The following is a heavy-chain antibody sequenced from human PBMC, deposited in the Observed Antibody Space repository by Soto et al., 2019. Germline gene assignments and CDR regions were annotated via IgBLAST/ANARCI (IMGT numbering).Heavy chain of an antibody. D-gene: IGHD6-13*01. V-gene: IGHV4-59*12. CDR1: GGSISSYY. Sequence: SETLSLTCTVSGGSISSYYWSWIRQPPGKGLEWIGYIYYSGSTNYNPSLKSRVTISVDTSKNQFSLKLSSVTAADTAVYYCARERPDGSMLDPWGQGTLVTVS. CDR3: ARERPDGSMLDP. J-gene: IGHJ5*02. CDR2: IYYSGST.